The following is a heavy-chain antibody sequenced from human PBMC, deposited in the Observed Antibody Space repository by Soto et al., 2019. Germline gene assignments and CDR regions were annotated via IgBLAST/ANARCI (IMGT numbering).Heavy chain of an antibody. CDR3: ARVALGSCGGTSCRRSFDL. V-gene: IGHV3-72*01. D-gene: IGHD2-2*01. CDR1: GFTFSDPY. Sequence: EVQLVESGGGLVQPGGSLRLSCAASGFTFSDPYMDWVRQAPGKGLEWVGRTRNKANSYTTEYAASVKGRFTISRDDSKSSMYPQTNSLKTEDTAVYYCARVALGSCGGTSCRRSFDLLGRGTLVTVSS. CDR2: TRNKANSYTT. J-gene: IGHJ2*01.